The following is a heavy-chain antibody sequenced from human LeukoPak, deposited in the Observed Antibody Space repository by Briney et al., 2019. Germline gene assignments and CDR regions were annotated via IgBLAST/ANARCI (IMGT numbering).Heavy chain of an antibody. V-gene: IGHV4-34*01. CDR2: INHSGST. Sequence: PSETLSLTCAVYGGSFSGYYWSWIRQPPGKGLEWIGEINHSGSTNYNPSLKSRVTIPVHTSTNQFSLKLSSVTAADTAVYYCARSPASSSGYYYYMDVWGKGTTVTVSS. J-gene: IGHJ6*03. CDR3: ARSPASSSGYYYYMDV. CDR1: GGSFSGYY. D-gene: IGHD6-6*01.